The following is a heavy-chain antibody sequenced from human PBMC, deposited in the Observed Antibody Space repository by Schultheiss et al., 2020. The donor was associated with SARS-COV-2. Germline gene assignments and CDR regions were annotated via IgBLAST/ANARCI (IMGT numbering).Heavy chain of an antibody. V-gene: IGHV4-4*07. CDR3: ARLYNWNYRYYYYGMDV. D-gene: IGHD1-7*01. Sequence: SETLSLTCAVSGYSISSDYYWSWIRQPAGKGLEWIGRIYTSGSTNYNPSLKSRVTMSVDTSKNQFSLKLSSVTAADTAVYYCARLYNWNYRYYYYGMDVWGQGTTVTVSS. CDR1: GYSISSDYY. CDR2: IYTSGST. J-gene: IGHJ6*02.